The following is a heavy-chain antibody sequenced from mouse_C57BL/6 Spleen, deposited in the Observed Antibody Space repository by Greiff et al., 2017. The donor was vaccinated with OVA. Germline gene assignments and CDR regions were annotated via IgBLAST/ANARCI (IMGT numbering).Heavy chain of an antibody. D-gene: IGHD3-2*02. CDR3: ARQLRLGHEAMDY. CDR1: GYTFTSYW. Sequence: VQLQQPGAELVRPGSSVKLSCKASGYTFTSYWMHWVKQRPIQGLEWIGNIDPSDSETHYNQKFKDKATLTVDKSYSTAYMQLSSLTYEDSAVYYCARQLRLGHEAMDYWGQGTSVTVSS. V-gene: IGHV1-52*01. CDR2: IDPSDSET. J-gene: IGHJ4*01.